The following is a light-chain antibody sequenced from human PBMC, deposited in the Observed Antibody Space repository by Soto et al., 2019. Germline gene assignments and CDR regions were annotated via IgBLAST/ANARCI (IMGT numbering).Light chain of an antibody. Sequence: DIRMTQSPSTLSASVGDRVTITCRASQSINNWLAWYQQKPGKAPNLLIYDASSLESGVPSRFSGSASGTEFTLIISSLQPDDFATYYCQHYETYPITFGQGTRLEI. CDR2: DAS. V-gene: IGKV1-5*01. J-gene: IGKJ5*01. CDR3: QHYETYPIT. CDR1: QSINNW.